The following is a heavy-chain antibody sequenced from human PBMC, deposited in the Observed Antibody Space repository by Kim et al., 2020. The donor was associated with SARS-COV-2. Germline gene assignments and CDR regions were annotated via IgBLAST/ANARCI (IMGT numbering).Heavy chain of an antibody. Sequence: GGSLRLSCAASGFTFSSYAMHWVRQAPGKWLEWVAVISYDGSNKYSADSVKCRFPISRDNSKNTLYLQMNSLSAEDTAVYYCARAHISGWYGGIDVWGQG. CDR1: GFTFSSYA. CDR3: ARAHISGWYGGIDV. CDR2: ISYDGSNK. J-gene: IGHJ6*02. D-gene: IGHD6-19*01. V-gene: IGHV3-30-3*01.